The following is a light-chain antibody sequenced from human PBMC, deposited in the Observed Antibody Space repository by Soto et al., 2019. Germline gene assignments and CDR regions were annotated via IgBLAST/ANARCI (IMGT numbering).Light chain of an antibody. J-gene: IGLJ7*01. V-gene: IGLV2-23*02. CDR1: SSDVGSYNL. CDR2: EVS. CDR3: CSYAGTRTHRV. Sequence: QSVLTQPASVSGFPGQSITISCTGTSSDVGSYNLVSWYQQHPGKAPNLIISEVSKRPSGISDRFSGSKSGSTASLTISGLQAEDEADYYCCSYAGTRTHRVFGGGTQRTVL.